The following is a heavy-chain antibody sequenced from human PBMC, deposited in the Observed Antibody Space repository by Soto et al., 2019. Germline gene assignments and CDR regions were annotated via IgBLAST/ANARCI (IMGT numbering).Heavy chain of an antibody. CDR2: IYPSGGTT. CDR3: ARLATATPPYYFDY. V-gene: IGHV1-46*01. J-gene: IGHJ4*02. CDR1: GYTLTGYY. Sequence: SVKVSCKGSGYTLTGYYVHWVRQAPGQGFEWMGVIYPSGGTTSYAQKFQDRVTMTRDTSTSTVYMELSSLRSEDTAVYYCARLATATPPYYFDYWGQGTLVTVS.